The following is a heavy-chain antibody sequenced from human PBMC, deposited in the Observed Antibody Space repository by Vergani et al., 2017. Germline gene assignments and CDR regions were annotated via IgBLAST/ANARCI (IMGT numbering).Heavy chain of an antibody. CDR2: ISGSGGST. D-gene: IGHD6-19*01. V-gene: IGHV3-23*01. J-gene: IGHJ5*02. Sequence: AASGFTFSSYAMSWVRPAPGKGLEWVSAISGSGGSTYYADSVKGRFTISRDNSKNTLYLQMNSLRAEDTAVYYCAKSPRYSSGWDNWFDPWGQGTLVTVSS. CDR1: GFTFSSYA. CDR3: AKSPRYSSGWDNWFDP.